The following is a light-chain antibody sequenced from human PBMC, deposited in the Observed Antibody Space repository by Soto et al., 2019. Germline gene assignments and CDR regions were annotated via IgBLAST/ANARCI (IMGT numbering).Light chain of an antibody. V-gene: IGKV3-20*01. CDR2: DAS. Sequence: EIVLTQSPGTLSLSPGERTTLSCGASQTVRNNYLAWYQQKPGQAPRLLIYDASSRATGIPDRFSGRGSGTDFTSTIRRLEPEDLAVDYCQQYGGPITFGQGTRLEI. CDR1: QTVRNNY. CDR3: QQYGGPIT. J-gene: IGKJ5*01.